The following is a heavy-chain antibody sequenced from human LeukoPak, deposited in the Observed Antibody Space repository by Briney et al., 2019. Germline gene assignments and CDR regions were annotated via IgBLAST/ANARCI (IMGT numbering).Heavy chain of an antibody. V-gene: IGHV4-34*01. J-gene: IGHJ4*02. CDR1: GGSFSGYY. CDR2: INHSGST. Sequence: SETLSLTCAVYGGSFSGYYWSWLRQPPGKGLEWLGEINHSGSTNYNPSLKSRVTISVDTSKNQFSLKLSSVTAADTAVYYCARGRAKRYYYDSSGYSYYFDYWGQGTLVTVSS. CDR3: ARGRAKRYYYDSSGYSYYFDY. D-gene: IGHD3-22*01.